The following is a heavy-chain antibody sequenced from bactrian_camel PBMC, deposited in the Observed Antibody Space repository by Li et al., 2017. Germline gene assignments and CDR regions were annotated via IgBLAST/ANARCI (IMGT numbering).Heavy chain of an antibody. CDR3: SADLGKNARTPCLAY. V-gene: IGHV3S28*01. CDR1: GFTFSSYY. CDR2: IKPNGDST. Sequence: QLVESGGGLVQPGGSLRLSCAASGFTFSSYYMSWVRQAPGKGLEWVSRIKPNGDSTYSDSVKGRFFASRDNAKNTHYLQMGSLKPEDTAKYYCSADLGKNARTPCLAYWGQGTQVTVS. J-gene: IGHJ4*01. D-gene: IGHD1*01.